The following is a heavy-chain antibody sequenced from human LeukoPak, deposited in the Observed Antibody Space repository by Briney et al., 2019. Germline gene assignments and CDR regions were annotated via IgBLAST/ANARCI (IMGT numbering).Heavy chain of an antibody. CDR2: IYPGDSDT. Sequence: GESLKISCKGSGYSFTTYWIGWVRQMPGKGPEWMGIIYPGDSDTRYSPSFQGQVTISADKSISTAYLQWSSLKASDTAMYYCATPYTTSSIAYWGQGTLVTVSS. V-gene: IGHV5-51*01. D-gene: IGHD6-6*01. CDR1: GYSFTTYW. J-gene: IGHJ4*02. CDR3: ATPYTTSSIAY.